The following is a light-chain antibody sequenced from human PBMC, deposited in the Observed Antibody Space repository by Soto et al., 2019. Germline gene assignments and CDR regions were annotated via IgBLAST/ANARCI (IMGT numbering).Light chain of an antibody. CDR1: QGISNY. J-gene: IGKJ1*01. CDR3: QKYKSAGGS. Sequence: DIQMTQSPSSLSASVGDRVTITCRASQGISNYLAWYQQKPGKVPKLLIYAASTLQSGVPSRFSGSGSGTDFTLTIGSVQREDVETYYCQKYKSAGGSFGQGTKGEIK. CDR2: AAS. V-gene: IGKV1-27*01.